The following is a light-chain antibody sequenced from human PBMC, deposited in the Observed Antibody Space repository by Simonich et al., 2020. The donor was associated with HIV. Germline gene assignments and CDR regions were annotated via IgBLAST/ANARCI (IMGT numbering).Light chain of an antibody. CDR2: LGS. V-gene: IGKV2-28*01. CDR3: MQALQTPPT. Sequence: DIVMTQSPLSLPVTPGEPASIPCRSTHSLLHCSGCNSLHWYLQKPGQSPQLLLYLGSNRASGVPDRFSGSGSGTDFTLKISRVEAEDVGVYYCMQALQTPPTFGQGTRLEIK. J-gene: IGKJ5*01. CDR1: HSLLHCSGCNS.